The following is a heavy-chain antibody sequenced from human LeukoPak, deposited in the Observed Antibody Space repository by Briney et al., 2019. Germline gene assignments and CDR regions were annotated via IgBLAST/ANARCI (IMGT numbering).Heavy chain of an antibody. CDR1: GGPISSHY. CDR2: IYYCGST. J-gene: IGHJ6*02. Sequence: SETLSLTCTVPGGPISSHYWSWIRQPPAKGHEWNGYIYYCGSTNYKPSLKSRVTISVDTSKNQFSLKLSSVTAADTAVYYCARDRSPIRFFEWAGMDVWGQGTTVTVSS. D-gene: IGHD3-3*01. CDR3: ARDRSPIRFFEWAGMDV. V-gene: IGHV4-59*11.